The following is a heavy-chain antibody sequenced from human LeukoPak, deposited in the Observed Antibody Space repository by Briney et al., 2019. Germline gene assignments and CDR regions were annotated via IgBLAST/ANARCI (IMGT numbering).Heavy chain of an antibody. Sequence: GGSLRLSCAASGFTFSSYSMNWVRQAPGKGLEWVSYISSSSSTIYYADSVKGRFTISRDNSKNTLYLQMNSLRAEDTAVYYCARDLGLAVAGIVHFDYWGQGTLVTVSS. V-gene: IGHV3-48*01. CDR2: ISSSSSTI. CDR3: ARDLGLAVAGIVHFDY. D-gene: IGHD6-19*01. J-gene: IGHJ4*02. CDR1: GFTFSSYS.